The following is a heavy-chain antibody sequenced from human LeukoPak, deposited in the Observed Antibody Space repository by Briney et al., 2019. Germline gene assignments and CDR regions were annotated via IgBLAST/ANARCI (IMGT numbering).Heavy chain of an antibody. J-gene: IGHJ4*02. V-gene: IGHV3-48*03. D-gene: IGHD6-13*01. CDR1: GFTFSSYE. Sequence: GGSLRLSCAASGFTFSSYEMNWVRQAPGKGLEWVSYISGSGSTIYYAVSVKGRFTISRDNAKNSLYLQMNSLRAEDTAVYYCARRQHFDYWGQGTLVTVSS. CDR2: ISGSGSTI. CDR3: ARRQHFDY.